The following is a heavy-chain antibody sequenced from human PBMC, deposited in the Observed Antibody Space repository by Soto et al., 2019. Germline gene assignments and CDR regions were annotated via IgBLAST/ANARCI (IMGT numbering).Heavy chain of an antibody. J-gene: IGHJ6*02. CDR3: ARVPDV. Sequence: SETLSLTCTVSGGSISSSSYFWGWIRQPPGKGLEWIGSIYYSGSTYYNPSLKSRVTVSVDTSKNQFSLKLSSVTAADTAVYYCARVPDVWGQGTTVTVSS. V-gene: IGHV4-39*07. CDR2: IYYSGST. CDR1: GGSISSSSYF.